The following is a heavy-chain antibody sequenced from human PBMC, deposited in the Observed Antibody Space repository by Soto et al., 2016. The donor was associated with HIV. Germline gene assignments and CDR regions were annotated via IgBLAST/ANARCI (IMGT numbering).Heavy chain of an antibody. Sequence: QVQLVQSGAEVKKPGASVKVSCKASGYTFTGYYMHWVRQAPGQGPEWMGWINPNSGGTNYAQKFQGRVTMTRDTSISTAYMELSRLRSDDTAVYYCARVRPLWFGDQGHFDYWGQGTLVTVSS. V-gene: IGHV1-2*02. J-gene: IGHJ4*02. CDR2: INPNSGGT. CDR1: GYTFTGYY. CDR3: ARVRPLWFGDQGHFDY. D-gene: IGHD3-10*01.